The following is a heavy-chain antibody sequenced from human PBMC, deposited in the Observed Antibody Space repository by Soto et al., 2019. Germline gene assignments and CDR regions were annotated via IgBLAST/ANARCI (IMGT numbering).Heavy chain of an antibody. D-gene: IGHD1-26*01. Sequence: GESLKISCAASGFTFSSYAMSWVRQAPGKGLEWVSAISGSGGSTYYADSVKGRFTISRDNSKNTLYLQMNSLRAEDTAVYYCAKDVGQHDAFDIWGQGTMVTVSS. J-gene: IGHJ3*02. V-gene: IGHV3-23*01. CDR3: AKDVGQHDAFDI. CDR1: GFTFSSYA. CDR2: ISGSGGST.